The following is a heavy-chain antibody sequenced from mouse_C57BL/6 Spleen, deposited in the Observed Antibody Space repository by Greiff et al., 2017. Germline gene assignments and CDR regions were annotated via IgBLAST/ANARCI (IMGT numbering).Heavy chain of an antibody. J-gene: IGHJ1*03. V-gene: IGHV1-15*01. D-gene: IGHD1-1*01. Sequence: LQQSGAELVRPGASVTLSCKASGYTFTDYEMHWVKQTPVHGLEWIGAIDPETGGTAYNQKFKGKAILTADKSSSTAYMELRSLTSEDSAVYYCTRWMGDYGRRPWYFDVWGTGTTVTVSS. CDR2: IDPETGGT. CDR1: GYTFTDYE. CDR3: TRWMGDYGRRPWYFDV.